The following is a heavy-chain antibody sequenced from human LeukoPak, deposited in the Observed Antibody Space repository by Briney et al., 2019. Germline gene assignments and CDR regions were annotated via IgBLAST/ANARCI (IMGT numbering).Heavy chain of an antibody. CDR1: GYTFIDYW. CDR3: ARDAPHQRFDY. Sequence: ASVKVSCKASGYTFIDYWIHWVRQAPGQGLEWMGRIDLRTGDTTSAPQFQGRVTMARDTSISTVYLDLSGLGSDDTAVYYCARDAPHQRFDYWGQGTLVTVSS. V-gene: IGHV1-2*02. J-gene: IGHJ4*02. CDR2: IDLRTGDT.